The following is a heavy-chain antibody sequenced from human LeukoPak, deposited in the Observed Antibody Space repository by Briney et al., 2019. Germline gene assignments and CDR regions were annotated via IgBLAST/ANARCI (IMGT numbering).Heavy chain of an antibody. J-gene: IGHJ3*02. Sequence: SQTLSLTCTVSGGSISSGSYYWRWIRQPAGKGLEWIGRIYTSGSTNYNPSLKSRVTISVDTSKNQFSLKLSSVTAADTAVYYCARDPRGGAFDIWGQGTMVTVSS. CDR3: ARDPRGGAFDI. CDR1: GGSISSGSYY. CDR2: IYTSGST. V-gene: IGHV4-61*02.